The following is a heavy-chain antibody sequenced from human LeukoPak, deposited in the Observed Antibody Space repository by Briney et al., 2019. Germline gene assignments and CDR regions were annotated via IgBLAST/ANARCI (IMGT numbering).Heavy chain of an antibody. CDR1: GGSISSYY. D-gene: IGHD3-3*01. CDR2: IYYSGST. CDR3: ARSKGSFAYDFWSGPTDY. Sequence: PSETLSLTCTVSGGSISSYYWSWIRQPPGKGLEWIGYIYYSGSTNYNPSLKSRVTISVDTSKNQFSLKLSSVTAADTAVYYCARSKGSFAYDFWSGPTDYWGQGTLVTVSS. V-gene: IGHV4-59*01. J-gene: IGHJ4*02.